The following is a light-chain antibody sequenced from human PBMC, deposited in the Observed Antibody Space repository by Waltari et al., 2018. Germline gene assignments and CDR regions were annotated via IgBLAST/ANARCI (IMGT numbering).Light chain of an antibody. J-gene: IGKJ5*01. CDR1: QSINSY. V-gene: IGKV1-39*01. Sequence: DIQMTQSPSSLSASVGDTVTITCRASQSINSYLNWYQQKPGKAPKLLLYGASSLESGVPSRFSGSGSGTDFTLTISSLQPEDFATYYCQQANLTPITFGQGTRLEIK. CDR3: QQANLTPIT. CDR2: GAS.